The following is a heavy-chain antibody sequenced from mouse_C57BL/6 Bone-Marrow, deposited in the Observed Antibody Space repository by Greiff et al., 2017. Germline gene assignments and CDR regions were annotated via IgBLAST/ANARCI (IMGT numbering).Heavy chain of an antibody. Sequence: VQLQQPGAELVMPGASVKLSCKASGYTFTSYWMHWVQQRPGQGLEWIGEIDPSDSYTNYNQKFQGKSTLTVDKSSSTAYMQLSSLTSEDSAVYYCARDGHYYSNPYAMDYWGQGTSGTVSS. CDR2: IDPSDSYT. CDR3: ARDGHYYSNPYAMDY. J-gene: IGHJ4*01. CDR1: GYTFTSYW. D-gene: IGHD2-5*01. V-gene: IGHV1-69*01.